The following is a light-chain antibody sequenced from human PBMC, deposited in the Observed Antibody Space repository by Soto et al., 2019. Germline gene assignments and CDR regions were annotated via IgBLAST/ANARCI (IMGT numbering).Light chain of an antibody. V-gene: IGKV1-5*01. Sequence: IQMTQSPSTLSASVGDRVTITCRASQSVHKWVAWYQQKSGGAPMLLIYDASTLQSGVSSRFSGTGSGTDFSLSITSLQPDDFATYYCQQFHLGNTFGQGTRLEIK. CDR2: DAS. CDR1: QSVHKW. CDR3: QQFHLGNT. J-gene: IGKJ2*01.